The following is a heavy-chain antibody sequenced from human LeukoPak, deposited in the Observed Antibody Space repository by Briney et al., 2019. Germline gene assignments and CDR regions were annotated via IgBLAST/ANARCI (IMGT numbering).Heavy chain of an antibody. J-gene: IGHJ4*02. V-gene: IGHV1-2*06. Sequence: ASVKVSCKASGYTFTDYYIHWVRQAPGQGLEWMGRIDPNSGDTNYAQKFQGRVTMTRDTSISTAYMELSRLRSDDTAVYYCARNYYDVLTGYSIDYWGQGTLVTVSS. CDR2: IDPNSGDT. D-gene: IGHD3-9*01. CDR3: ARNYYDVLTGYSIDY. CDR1: GYTFTDYY.